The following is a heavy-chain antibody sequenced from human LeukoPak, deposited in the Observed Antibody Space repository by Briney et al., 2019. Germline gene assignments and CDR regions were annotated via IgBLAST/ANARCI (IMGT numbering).Heavy chain of an antibody. CDR1: GGTFSSYA. V-gene: IGHV1-69*04. CDR2: IIPILGIA. Sequence: SVKFSCKASGGTFSSYAISWVRQAPGQGLEWMGRIIPILGIANYAQKLQGRVTITADKSTSTAYMELSSLRSEDTAVYYCARDPYYYGSETFDYWGQGTLVTVSS. J-gene: IGHJ4*02. CDR3: ARDPYYYGSETFDY. D-gene: IGHD3-10*01.